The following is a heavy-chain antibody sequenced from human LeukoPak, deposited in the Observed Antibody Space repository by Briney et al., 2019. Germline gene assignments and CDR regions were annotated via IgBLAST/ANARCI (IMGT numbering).Heavy chain of an antibody. CDR1: GFTVSSNY. CDR3: AKEVYGSAPNDAFDI. CDR2: IYSGGST. Sequence: GGSLRLSCAASGFTVSSNYMSWVRQAPGKGLEWVSVIYSGGSTYYADSVKGRFTISRDNSKNTLYLQMNSLRAEDTAVYYCAKEVYGSAPNDAFDIWGQGTMVTVSS. J-gene: IGHJ3*02. V-gene: IGHV3-53*01. D-gene: IGHD3-10*01.